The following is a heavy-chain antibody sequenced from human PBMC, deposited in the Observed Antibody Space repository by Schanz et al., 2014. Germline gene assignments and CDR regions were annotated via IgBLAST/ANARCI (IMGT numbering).Heavy chain of an antibody. Sequence: QVQLVQSGAEVKKPGSSVKVSCKASGGTFSTYTISWVRQAPGQGPEFMGWISTFRNEDTNSAQRFQGRLTMTTDTSTSTAYMELRSLRSDDTAVYYCARGFDCWDRWGQGTLVTVSS. CDR1: GGTFSTYT. CDR2: ISTFRNEDT. V-gene: IGHV1-18*01. D-gene: IGHD3-3*01. CDR3: ARGFDCWDR. J-gene: IGHJ4*02.